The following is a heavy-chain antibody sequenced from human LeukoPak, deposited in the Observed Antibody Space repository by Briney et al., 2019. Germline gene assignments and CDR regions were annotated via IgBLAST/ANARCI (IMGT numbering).Heavy chain of an antibody. Sequence: GGSLRLSCAASGFTFSSYAMNWVRQAPGKGLEWVSGISGGGGTTNYADSVKGRLTISRDNSKNTLYLQMNSLRAADTAVYYCAKAPYSRSDYYMDVWGRGTTVTVSS. J-gene: IGHJ6*03. CDR3: AKAPYSRSDYYMDV. D-gene: IGHD6-6*01. CDR1: GFTFSSYA. CDR2: ISGGGGTT. V-gene: IGHV3-23*01.